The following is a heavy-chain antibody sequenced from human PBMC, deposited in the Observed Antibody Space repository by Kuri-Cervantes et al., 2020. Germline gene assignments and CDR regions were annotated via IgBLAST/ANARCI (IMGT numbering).Heavy chain of an antibody. Sequence: GESLKISCAASGFTFSSYVMSWVHQAPGKGLEWVSGITNSGGSTYYADSVKGRFTISRDNSKNTLYLQMSSLRVEDTAVYYCAKGGNNGGYWGQGTLVTVSS. D-gene: IGHD1-14*01. CDR1: GFTFSSYV. CDR3: AKGGNNGGY. V-gene: IGHV3-23*01. CDR2: ITNSGGST. J-gene: IGHJ4*02.